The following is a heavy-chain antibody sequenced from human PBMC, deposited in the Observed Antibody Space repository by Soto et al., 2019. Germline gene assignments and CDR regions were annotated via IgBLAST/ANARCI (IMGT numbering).Heavy chain of an antibody. CDR1: GFTFTSSA. Sequence: SVKVSCKASGFTFTSSAVQWVRQARGQRLEWIGWIVVGSGNTNCAQKFQERVTITRDMSTSTAYMELSSLRSEDTAVYYCAADARAARNYYYYGMDVWGQGTTVTAP. CDR3: AADARAARNYYYYGMDV. D-gene: IGHD2-15*01. J-gene: IGHJ6*02. CDR2: IVVGSGNT. V-gene: IGHV1-58*01.